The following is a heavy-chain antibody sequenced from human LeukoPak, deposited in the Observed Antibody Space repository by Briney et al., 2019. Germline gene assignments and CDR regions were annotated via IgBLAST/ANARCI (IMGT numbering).Heavy chain of an antibody. J-gene: IGHJ3*02. CDR3: ARVRVDYGDAFDI. Sequence: PGGSLRLSCAASGFSLSSYGMHWVRQAPGKGLEYVSAISYNGGTTYYANSVKGRFIISRDNSKNALYLQMGSLRADDTAVYYCARVRVDYGDAFDIWGEGTMVTVSS. V-gene: IGHV3-64*01. D-gene: IGHD4-17*01. CDR2: ISYNGGTT. CDR1: GFSLSSYG.